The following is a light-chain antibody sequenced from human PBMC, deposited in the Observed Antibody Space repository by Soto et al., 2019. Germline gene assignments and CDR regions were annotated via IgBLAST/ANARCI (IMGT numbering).Light chain of an antibody. Sequence: QAVVTQEPSLTVSPGGTVTLTCGSSTGAVASGHYPHWFQQKPGQAPKTLIFYTSSKHSWTPARFSGSLLGGKAALTLSGAQPEDEAEYYCLLSYSGSRIFGGGTKLNVL. CDR2: YTS. J-gene: IGLJ2*01. CDR1: TGAVASGHY. V-gene: IGLV7-46*01. CDR3: LLSYSGSRI.